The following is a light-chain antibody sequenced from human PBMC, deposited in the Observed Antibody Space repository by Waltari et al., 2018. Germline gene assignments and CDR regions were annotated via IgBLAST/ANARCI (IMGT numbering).Light chain of an antibody. CDR1: SLRSYY. J-gene: IGLJ2*01. Sequence: TQDPAVSVALGQTVRITCQGDSLRSYYASWYQQRAGQAPKLVLYDNNNRPSGVPDRFSGSRSNNTASLTVTGAQAEDEGHYYCHSRDASGVGGTFGGGTKLTVL. CDR3: HSRDASGVGGT. V-gene: IGLV3-19*01. CDR2: DNN.